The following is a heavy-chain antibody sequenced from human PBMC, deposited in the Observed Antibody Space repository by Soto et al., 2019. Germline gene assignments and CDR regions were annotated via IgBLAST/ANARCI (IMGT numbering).Heavy chain of an antibody. CDR1: GDSFSKYT. J-gene: IGHJ4*02. V-gene: IGHV1-69*13. CDR3: ARGRGLYNSGRSQLDS. D-gene: IGHD1-1*01. CDR2: IIPRFGTT. Sequence: SVKVSCKASGDSFSKYTVNWVRQAPRQGLEWMGGIIPRFGTTNYAPTLQDRVTITADESMNTVYMELNSLRSEDTALYYCARGRGLYNSGRSQLDSWGQGTLVTVSS.